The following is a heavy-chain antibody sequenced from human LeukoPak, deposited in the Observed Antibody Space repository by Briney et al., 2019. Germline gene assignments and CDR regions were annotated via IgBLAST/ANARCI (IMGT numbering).Heavy chain of an antibody. D-gene: IGHD5-12*01. CDR1: GFTFSSYG. Sequence: PGGSLRLSCAASGFTFSSYGMHWVRQAPGKGLEWVAVISYDGSNKYYADSVKGRFTISRDNSKNTLYLQMNSLRAEDTAVYYCAKPDSGYDRRCAFDIWGQGTMVTVSS. CDR2: ISYDGSNK. V-gene: IGHV3-30*18. J-gene: IGHJ3*02. CDR3: AKPDSGYDRRCAFDI.